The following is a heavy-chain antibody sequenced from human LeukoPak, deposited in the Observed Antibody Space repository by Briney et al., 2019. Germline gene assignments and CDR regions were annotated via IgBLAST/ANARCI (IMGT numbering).Heavy chain of an antibody. CDR2: IYSGGST. CDR1: GYTFISYG. V-gene: IGHV3-53*01. CDR3: ARGQWLVPVN. J-gene: IGHJ4*02. Sequence: GASVKVSCKASGYTFISYGISWVRQAPGKGLEGVSVIYSGGSTYYADSVKGRFTISRDNSKNTLYLQMDSLRAEDTAVYYCARGQWLVPVNWGQGTLVTVSS. D-gene: IGHD6-19*01.